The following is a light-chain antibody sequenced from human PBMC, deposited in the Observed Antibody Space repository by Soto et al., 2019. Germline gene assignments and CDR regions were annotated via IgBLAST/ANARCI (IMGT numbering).Light chain of an antibody. Sequence: QSVLTQPPSASGTPGQRVTISCSGSSSNVGSNTVNWYQQLPGTAPKLLIYSNNQRPSGVPDRFSGSKSGTSASRAISGLKSEDEADYYCAAWDDSLNGVVFGGGTKLTVL. CDR1: SSNVGSNT. J-gene: IGLJ2*01. CDR3: AAWDDSLNGVV. V-gene: IGLV1-44*01. CDR2: SNN.